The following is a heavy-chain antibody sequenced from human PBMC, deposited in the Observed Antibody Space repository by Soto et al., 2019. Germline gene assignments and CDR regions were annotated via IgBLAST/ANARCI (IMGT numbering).Heavy chain of an antibody. J-gene: IGHJ3*02. CDR3: ACTPGAFDI. D-gene: IGHD2-8*01. V-gene: IGHV3-21*01. Sequence: GGSLRLSCAASGFTFSSYSMNWVRQAPGKGLEWVSSISSSSSYIYYVDSLEGRFTNSRDNAQNSLYLQMTSLDAGDTAVYYCACTPGAFDIWGQGTMVTVSS. CDR2: ISSSSSYI. CDR1: GFTFSSYS.